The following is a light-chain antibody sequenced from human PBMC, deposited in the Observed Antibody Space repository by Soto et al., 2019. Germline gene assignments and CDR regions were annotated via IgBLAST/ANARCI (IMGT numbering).Light chain of an antibody. CDR1: RNISVW. CDR3: QQYDSSSPT. J-gene: IGKJ2*01. CDR2: DAT. Sequence: DIQLTQSPSTLSASVGDGVTITCRASRNISVWLAWYQQRPGKAPKFLIYDATNLETGVSSRFSGSGSGTEFTLTIRSLQPDDFATDDCQQYDSSSPTFGQGTKLEIK. V-gene: IGKV1-5*01.